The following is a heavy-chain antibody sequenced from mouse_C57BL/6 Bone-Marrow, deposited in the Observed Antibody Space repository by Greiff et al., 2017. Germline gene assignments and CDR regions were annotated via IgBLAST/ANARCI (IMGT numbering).Heavy chain of an antibody. CDR3: TGWERVRFAY. CDR1: GFTFSDAW. J-gene: IGHJ3*01. CDR2: IRNKANNHAT. V-gene: IGHV6-6*01. D-gene: IGHD3-3*01. Sequence: DVKLVESGGGLVQPGGSMKLSCAASGFTFSDAWMDWVRQSPEKGLEWVALIRNKANNHATYYAESVKGRFTISRDDSKSSVYLQMNSLRPEDTGIYYCTGWERVRFAYWGKRTLVTVSA.